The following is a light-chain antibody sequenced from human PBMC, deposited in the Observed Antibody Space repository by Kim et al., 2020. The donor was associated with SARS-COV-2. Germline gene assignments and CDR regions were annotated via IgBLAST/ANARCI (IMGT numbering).Light chain of an antibody. V-gene: IGKV3-15*01. Sequence: LMTQSPATLSVSPGKRVTLSCRASQTIGNSLAWYQQRPGQAPRLLIYGALTRATDISARFSGSGSGTDFTLTISSLQPEDFAIYLCQQYSDKISFGQGTRLEIK. CDR3: QQYSDKIS. J-gene: IGKJ5*01. CDR2: GAL. CDR1: QTIGNS.